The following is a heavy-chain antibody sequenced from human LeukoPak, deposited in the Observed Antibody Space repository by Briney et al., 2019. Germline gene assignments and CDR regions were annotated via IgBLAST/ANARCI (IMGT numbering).Heavy chain of an antibody. V-gene: IGHV4-59*01. CDR2: IYYSGST. Sequence: SETLSLTCTVSGGSISSYYWSWIRQAPGKGLEWIGYIYYSGSTNYNPSLKSRVTISVDTSKNQFSLKLSSVTAADTAVYYCARVGAMYYYGSEPHWFDPWGQGTLVTVSS. J-gene: IGHJ5*02. D-gene: IGHD3-10*01. CDR1: GGSISSYY. CDR3: ARVGAMYYYGSEPHWFDP.